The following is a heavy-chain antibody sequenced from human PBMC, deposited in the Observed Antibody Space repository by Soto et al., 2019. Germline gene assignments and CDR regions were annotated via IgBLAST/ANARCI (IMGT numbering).Heavy chain of an antibody. Sequence: SETLSLTCTVSGGSISSYYWSWIRQPPGKGLEWIGYIYYSGSTNYNPSLKSRVTISVDTSKNQFSLKLSSVTAADTAVYYCARDRYIADYYYYMDVWGKGTTVTVSS. J-gene: IGHJ6*03. D-gene: IGHD6-13*01. CDR2: IYYSGST. CDR3: ARDRYIADYYYYMDV. CDR1: GGSISSYY. V-gene: IGHV4-59*01.